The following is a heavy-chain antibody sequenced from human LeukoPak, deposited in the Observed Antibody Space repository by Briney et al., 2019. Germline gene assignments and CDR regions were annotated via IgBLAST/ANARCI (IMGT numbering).Heavy chain of an antibody. J-gene: IGHJ4*02. CDR3: ARVAVVGTAPFDY. CDR2: IIPILGIA. V-gene: IGHV1-69*04. Sequence: RRASVKVSCKASGGTFSSYAISWVRQAPGQGLEWMGRIIPILGIANYAQKFQGRVTITADKSTSTAYMELSSLRSEDTAVYYCARVAVVGTAPFDYWGQGTLVTVSS. D-gene: IGHD6-19*01. CDR1: GGTFSSYA.